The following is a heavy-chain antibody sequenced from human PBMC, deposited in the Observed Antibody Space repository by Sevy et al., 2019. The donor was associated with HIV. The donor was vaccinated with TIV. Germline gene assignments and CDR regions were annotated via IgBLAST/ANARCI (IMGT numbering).Heavy chain of an antibody. CDR3: STDPIIVLLVTDGMDV. Sequence: GGSLRLSCAASGFTFSNAWMSWVRQAPGKGLEWVGRIKSKTDGGTTDYVAPVKGRFTISRDDSKNTLFLQMNSLKTEDTAAYYCSTDPIIVLLVTDGMDVWGQGTTVTVSS. J-gene: IGHJ6*02. V-gene: IGHV3-15*01. CDR2: IKSKTDGGTT. CDR1: GFTFSNAW. D-gene: IGHD2-8*02.